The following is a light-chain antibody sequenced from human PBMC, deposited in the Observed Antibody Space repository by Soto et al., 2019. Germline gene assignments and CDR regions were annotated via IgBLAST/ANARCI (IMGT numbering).Light chain of an antibody. Sequence: IQMTQSPSSLSASVGVRVTITCRASQGVGSDFGWYQQKPGKATKVLIYGISSLHSGVPSRFSGSGSGTDFTLTITGLQPEEIATYYCLQDYDYPWTFGQGTEVYIK. J-gene: IGKJ1*01. V-gene: IGKV1-6*01. CDR3: LQDYDYPWT. CDR2: GIS. CDR1: QGVGSD.